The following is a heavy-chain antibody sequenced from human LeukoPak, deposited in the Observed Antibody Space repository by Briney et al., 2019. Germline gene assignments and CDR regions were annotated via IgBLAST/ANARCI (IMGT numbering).Heavy chain of an antibody. CDR1: GFTFSSYE. J-gene: IGHJ6*03. CDR2: ISSSGSTI. Sequence: GGSLRLSCAAFGFTFSSYEMNWVRQAPGKGLEWVSYISSSGSTIYYADSVKGRFTISRDNAKNSLYLQMNSLRAEDTAVYYCARDRYSSSPYYYYYYMDVWGKGTTVTVSS. V-gene: IGHV3-48*03. D-gene: IGHD6-6*01. CDR3: ARDRYSSSPYYYYYYMDV.